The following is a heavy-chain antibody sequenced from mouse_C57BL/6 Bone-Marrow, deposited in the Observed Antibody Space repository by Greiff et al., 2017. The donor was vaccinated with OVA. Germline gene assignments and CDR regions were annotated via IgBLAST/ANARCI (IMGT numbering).Heavy chain of an antibody. CDR3: ARQPSYYSNYYFDY. V-gene: IGHV1-67*01. D-gene: IGHD2-5*01. Sequence: VKLVESGPELVRPGVSVKISCKGSGYTFTDYAMHWVKQSHAKSLEWIGVISTYYGDASYNQKFKDKATMTVDKSSSTAYMELARLTSEESAVYYCARQPSYYSNYYFDYWGQGTTLTVSS. J-gene: IGHJ2*01. CDR1: GYTFTDYA. CDR2: ISTYYGDA.